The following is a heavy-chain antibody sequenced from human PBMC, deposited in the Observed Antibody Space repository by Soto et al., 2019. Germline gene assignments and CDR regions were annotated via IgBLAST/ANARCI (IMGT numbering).Heavy chain of an antibody. V-gene: IGHV3-9*01. Sequence: PGGSLRLSCAASGFTFDDYAMHWVRQAPGKGLEWVSGISWNSGSIGYADSVKGRFTISRDNAKNSLYLQMNSLRAEDTALYYCAKDKDYDILTGMSFDYWGRGTLVTVSS. CDR3: AKDKDYDILTGMSFDY. CDR2: ISWNSGSI. CDR1: GFTFDDYA. J-gene: IGHJ4*02. D-gene: IGHD3-9*01.